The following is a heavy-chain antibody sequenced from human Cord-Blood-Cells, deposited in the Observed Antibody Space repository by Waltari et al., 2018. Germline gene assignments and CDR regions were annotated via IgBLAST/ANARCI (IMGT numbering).Heavy chain of an antibody. CDR1: GFTFSSYG. CDR2: IWYDGSNK. V-gene: IGHV3-33*01. CDR3: ARAEAGYWYFDL. Sequence: QVQLVESGGGVVQPGRSLRLSCAASGFTFSSYGMHWVRQAPGKGLEWVAVIWYDGSNKYYADSVKGRFTISRDNSKNTLYLQMNSLRAEDTAVYYCARAEAGYWYFDLWGSGTLVTVSS. J-gene: IGHJ2*01.